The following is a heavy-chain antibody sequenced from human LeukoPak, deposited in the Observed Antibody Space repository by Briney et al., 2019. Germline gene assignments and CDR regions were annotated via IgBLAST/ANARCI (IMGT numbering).Heavy chain of an antibody. Sequence: ASVKVSCKVSGYTLTELSMHWVRQAPGKGLEWMGGFDPEDGETIYAQKFQGRVTMTEDTSTDTAYMELSSLRSEDTAVYYCATYCTNGVCWDNWFGPWGQGTLVTVSS. V-gene: IGHV1-24*01. J-gene: IGHJ5*02. CDR3: ATYCTNGVCWDNWFGP. CDR2: FDPEDGET. D-gene: IGHD2-8*01. CDR1: GYTLTELS.